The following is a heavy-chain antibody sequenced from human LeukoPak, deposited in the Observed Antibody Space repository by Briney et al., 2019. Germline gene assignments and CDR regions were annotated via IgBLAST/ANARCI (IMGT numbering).Heavy chain of an antibody. D-gene: IGHD4-23*01. Sequence: GESLKISCKGSGYSFTSYWIGWVRQMPGKGLEWMGIIYPGDSDTRYSPSFQGQVTISADKSISTAYLQWSSLKASDTAMYYCARLPYGGNSGYYYYYYMDVWGKGTPVTVSS. CDR2: IYPGDSDT. V-gene: IGHV5-51*01. CDR3: ARLPYGGNSGYYYYYYMDV. CDR1: GYSFTSYW. J-gene: IGHJ6*03.